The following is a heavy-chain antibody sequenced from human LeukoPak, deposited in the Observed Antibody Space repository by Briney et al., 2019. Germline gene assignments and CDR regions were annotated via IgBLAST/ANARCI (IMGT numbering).Heavy chain of an antibody. CDR1: GGTFSSYA. CDR2: IIPILGTA. J-gene: IGHJ4*02. V-gene: IGHV1-69*13. CDR3: ARSGGSCSSCVYY. Sequence: SVKVSCKASGGTFSSYAISWVRQAPGQGLEWMGGIIPILGTANYAQKFQGKVTITADESTSTAYMELSSLRSEDTAVYYCARSGGSCSSCVYYWGQGTLVTVSS. D-gene: IGHD2-15*01.